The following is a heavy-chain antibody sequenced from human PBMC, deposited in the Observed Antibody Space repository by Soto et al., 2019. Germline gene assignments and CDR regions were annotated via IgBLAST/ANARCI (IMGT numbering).Heavy chain of an antibody. Sequence: QVQLVQSGTEVKKPGSSVKVSCKASGGTFSSYAISWVRQAPGQGLEWMGGIIPIFGTANYAQKFQGRVTITADKSTSTAYMELSSLRSEDTAVYYCARDRLDIVVVPAAIKVSDYYYGMDVWGQGTTVTVSS. J-gene: IGHJ6*02. CDR3: ARDRLDIVVVPAAIKVSDYYYGMDV. D-gene: IGHD2-2*02. V-gene: IGHV1-69*06. CDR1: GGTFSSYA. CDR2: IIPIFGTA.